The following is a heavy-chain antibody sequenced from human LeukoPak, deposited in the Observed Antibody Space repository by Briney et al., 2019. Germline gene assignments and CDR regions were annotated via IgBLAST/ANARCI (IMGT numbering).Heavy chain of an antibody. V-gene: IGHV1-2*06. CDR2: INPNSGGT. CDR3: ASAGYSSGYCSGGSCHNGMDV. Sequence: ASVKVSCKASGYTFTNYDINWVRQATGQGLEWMGRINPNSGGTNYAQKFQGRVTMTRDTSISTAYMELSRLRSDDTAVYYCASAGYSSGYCSGGSCHNGMDVWGQGTTVTVSS. D-gene: IGHD2-15*01. J-gene: IGHJ6*02. CDR1: GYTFTNYD.